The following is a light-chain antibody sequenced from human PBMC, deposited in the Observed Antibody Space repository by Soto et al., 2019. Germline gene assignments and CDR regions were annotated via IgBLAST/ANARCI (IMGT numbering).Light chain of an antibody. V-gene: IGKV1-5*03. CDR1: QSINNW. J-gene: IGKJ1*01. CDR2: KAS. CDR3: QQYERFPRT. Sequence: DIQMTQSPSTLSASVGDRVTITCRASQSINNWLAWYQQKPGKAPKLFIFKASTLEGGVPSRFSGSGSETEFALSISSLQPDDFATYFCQQYERFPRTFGQGNKVEIK.